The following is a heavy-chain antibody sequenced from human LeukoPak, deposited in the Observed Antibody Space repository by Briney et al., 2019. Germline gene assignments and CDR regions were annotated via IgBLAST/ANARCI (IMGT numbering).Heavy chain of an antibody. J-gene: IGHJ4*02. Sequence: GGSLRLSCAVSVFTFSSYVMHWVRQAPGKGLEWVAVISYDGSNKYYADSVKGRFTISRDNSKNTLYLQMNSLRVEDTAVYYCAREDTALVIAYWGQGTLVTVSS. CDR3: AREDTALVIAY. CDR1: VFTFSSYV. V-gene: IGHV3-30*12. D-gene: IGHD5-18*01. CDR2: ISYDGSNK.